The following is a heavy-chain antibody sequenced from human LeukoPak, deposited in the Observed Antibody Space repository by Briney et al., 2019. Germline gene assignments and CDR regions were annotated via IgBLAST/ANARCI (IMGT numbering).Heavy chain of an antibody. Sequence: PSQTLSLTCAVSGGSISSGGYSWSWIRQPPGKGLEWIAYIYHSGSTYYNPSLKSRVTISVDRSKNQFSLKLSSVTAADTAVYYCARGITTVTTPYFDYWGQGTLVTVSS. V-gene: IGHV4-30-2*01. CDR3: ARGITTVTTPYFDY. CDR2: IYHSGST. J-gene: IGHJ4*02. CDR1: GGSISSGGYS. D-gene: IGHD4-17*01.